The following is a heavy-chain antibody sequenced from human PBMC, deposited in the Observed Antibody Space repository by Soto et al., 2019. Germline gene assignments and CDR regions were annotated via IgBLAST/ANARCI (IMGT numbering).Heavy chain of an antibody. Sequence: QVQLQQSGPGLVKPSQTLSLTCAISGDTLFTNGVAWNWIRLSPSRGLEWLGRTIYRSGWSNDYVTSLQVRITIDPDTSKNQFSLQLTSVTPEDTAVYFCARGRHSTFDFWGQGTVVTVSS. CDR3: ARGRHSTFDF. D-gene: IGHD6-13*01. CDR1: GDTLFTNGVA. V-gene: IGHV6-1*01. J-gene: IGHJ3*01. CDR2: TIYRSGWSN.